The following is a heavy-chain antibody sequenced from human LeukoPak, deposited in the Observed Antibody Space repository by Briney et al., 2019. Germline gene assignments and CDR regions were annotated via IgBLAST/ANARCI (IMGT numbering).Heavy chain of an antibody. J-gene: IGHJ4*02. CDR1: GYTFTRYY. D-gene: IGHD5-12*01. CDR3: ARGDSAYDLFGHIDY. CDR2: INPNSGDT. V-gene: IGHV1-2*02. Sequence: GASVNVSCKASGYTFTRYYMHWVRPAPGQGLQWMGWINPNSGDTHFAQKFQGRVTITADESTSTAYMELSSLRSEDTAVYYCARGDSAYDLFGHIDYWGQGTLVTVSS.